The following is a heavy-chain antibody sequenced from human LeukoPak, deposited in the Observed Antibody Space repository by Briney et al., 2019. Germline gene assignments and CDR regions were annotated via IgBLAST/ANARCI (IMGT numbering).Heavy chain of an antibody. CDR2: IYTSGST. CDR1: GGSISSYY. Sequence: SETLSLTCTVSGGSISSYYWSWIRQPAGKGLEWIGRIYTSGSTNYNPSLKSRVTMSVDTSKNQFSLKLSSVTAADTAVYYCARELYCSGGSCYSRDAFDIWGQGTMVTVSS. CDR3: ARELYCSGGSCYSRDAFDI. V-gene: IGHV4-4*07. D-gene: IGHD2-15*01. J-gene: IGHJ3*02.